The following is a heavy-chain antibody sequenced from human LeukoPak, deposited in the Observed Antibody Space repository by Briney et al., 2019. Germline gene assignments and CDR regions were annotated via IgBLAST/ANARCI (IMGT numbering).Heavy chain of an antibody. CDR1: GFTFNTYS. D-gene: IGHD3-9*01. V-gene: IGHV3-48*04. CDR3: ARAVAQRLGPTYYFDY. J-gene: IGHJ4*02. CDR2: ISSSGSTI. Sequence: GGSLRLSCEASGFTFNTYSMNWARQAPGKGLEWVSYISSSGSTIYYADSVKGRFTISRDNAKNSLYLQMNSLRAEDTAVYYCARAVAQRLGPTYYFDYWGQGTLVTVSS.